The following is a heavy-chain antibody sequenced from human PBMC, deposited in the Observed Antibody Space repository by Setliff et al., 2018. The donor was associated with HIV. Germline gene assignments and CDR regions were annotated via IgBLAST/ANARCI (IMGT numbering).Heavy chain of an antibody. J-gene: IGHJ4*02. CDR1: GYTFTTYG. Sequence: ASVKVSCKASGYTFTTYGISWVRQAPGQGLEWMGWISAYNDNTNYAQKLQGRVTMTTDISTTTAYMELRSLRSDDTAVYYCARSLIIAAAVNDYWGQGTPVTVSS. D-gene: IGHD6-13*01. CDR3: ARSLIIAAAVNDY. V-gene: IGHV1-18*04. CDR2: ISAYNDNT.